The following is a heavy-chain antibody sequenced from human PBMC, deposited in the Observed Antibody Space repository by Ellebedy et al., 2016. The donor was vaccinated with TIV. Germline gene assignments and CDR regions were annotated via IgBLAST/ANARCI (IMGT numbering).Heavy chain of an antibody. V-gene: IGHV3-7*01. J-gene: IGHJ4*02. CDR1: GFTFSSYW. CDR3: ARALGGGDCY. Sequence: GGSLRLXXAASGFTFSSYWMHWVRQAPGKGLEWVANIKQDGSDKYYVDSVNGRFTISRDNAKNSLYLQMNSLRAEDTAVYYCARALGGGDCYWGQGTLVTVSS. D-gene: IGHD2-21*02. CDR2: IKQDGSDK.